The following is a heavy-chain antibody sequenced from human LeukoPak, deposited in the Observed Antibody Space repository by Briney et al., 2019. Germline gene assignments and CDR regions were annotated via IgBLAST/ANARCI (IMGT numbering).Heavy chain of an antibody. J-gene: IGHJ6*03. V-gene: IGHV4-4*02. CDR2: IHHGGTT. Sequence: PSGTLSLTCAVSGGSTSRSNWWSWVRQPPGKGLEWIGEIHHGGTTNYNPSLKSRVTISVDKSKNQFSLKLNSVTAADTAVYYCAKKDYYYMDVWGKGTTVTVSS. CDR3: AKKDYYYMDV. CDR1: GGSTSRSNW.